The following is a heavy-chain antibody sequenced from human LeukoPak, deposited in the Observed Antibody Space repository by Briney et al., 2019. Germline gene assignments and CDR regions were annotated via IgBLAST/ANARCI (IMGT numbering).Heavy chain of an antibody. J-gene: IGHJ4*02. CDR1: GDSMSGYS. D-gene: IGHD3-10*01. CDR3: ARVHIVTGTYFDS. Sequence: PSETLSLTCTVSGDSMSGYSWSWLRQPAGKELEWLGRIYSSYFTEYNLSLDGRVTMSIDTSKNQFSLMLDSVTAAHTAVYYCARVHIVTGTYFDSWGQGALVTVSS. CDR2: IYSSYFT. V-gene: IGHV4-4*07.